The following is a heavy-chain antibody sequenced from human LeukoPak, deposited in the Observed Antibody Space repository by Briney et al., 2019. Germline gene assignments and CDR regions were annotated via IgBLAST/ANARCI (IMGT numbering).Heavy chain of an antibody. CDR2: SYYSGST. J-gene: IGHJ3*02. Sequence: SETLSPTCSVSGGSISNYYWSWIRQPPGKGLEYIGYSYYSGSTDYNPSLKSRVTISVDTSKNQFSLMLTSVTAADSAVYYCARQSISSRRAFDIWGQGTMVTVSS. CDR1: GGSISNYY. V-gene: IGHV4-59*08. D-gene: IGHD6-6*01. CDR3: ARQSISSRRAFDI.